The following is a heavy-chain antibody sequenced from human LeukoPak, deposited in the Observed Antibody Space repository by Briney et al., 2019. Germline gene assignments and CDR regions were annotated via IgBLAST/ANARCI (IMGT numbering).Heavy chain of an antibody. CDR1: GGSISSYY. V-gene: IGHV4-4*09. J-gene: IGHJ5*02. Sequence: PSETLSPTCTVSGGSISSYYWSWIRQPPGKGLEWIGYIYTSGSTNYNPSLKSRVTISVDTSKNQFSLKLSSVTAADTAVYYCARLPPSIAARPRSWFDPWGQGTLVTVSS. CDR3: ARLPPSIAARPRSWFDP. CDR2: IYTSGST. D-gene: IGHD6-6*01.